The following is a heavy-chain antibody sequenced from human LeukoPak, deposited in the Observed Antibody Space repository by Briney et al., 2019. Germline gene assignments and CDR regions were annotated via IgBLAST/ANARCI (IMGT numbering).Heavy chain of an antibody. CDR3: ARTSTIFGVVISYYFDY. V-gene: IGHV4-4*07. Sequence: PSETLSLTCTVSGGSISGYYWSWIRQPAGKGLEWIGRIYSSGNTYYHPSLKSRVTISIDTSRNQVSLKLTSVTAADTAVYYCARTSTIFGVVISYYFDYWGQGTLVTVSS. CDR2: IYSSGNT. D-gene: IGHD3-3*01. CDR1: GGSISGYY. J-gene: IGHJ4*02.